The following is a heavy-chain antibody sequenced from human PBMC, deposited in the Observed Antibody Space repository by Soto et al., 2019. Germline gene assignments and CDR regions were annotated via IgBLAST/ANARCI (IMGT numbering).Heavy chain of an antibody. CDR1: GFTFSSYW. Sequence: GGSLRLSCEASGFTFSSYWMTWVRQAPGKGLEWVANMRPDGNEKYYVDSVKGRFTVTRDNAKNSLYLQMNSLRAEDTAVYYCARLPGYCSGGSCFPPDYWGQGTLVTVSS. CDR2: MRPDGNEK. CDR3: ARLPGYCSGGSCFPPDY. J-gene: IGHJ4*02. D-gene: IGHD2-15*01. V-gene: IGHV3-7*01.